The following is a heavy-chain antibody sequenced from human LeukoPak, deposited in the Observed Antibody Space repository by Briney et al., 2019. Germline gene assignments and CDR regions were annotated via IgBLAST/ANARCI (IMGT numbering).Heavy chain of an antibody. CDR2: IWYDGSKK. Sequence: PGKSLRLSCAASGFTFSSCGMHWVRQAPGKGLEWVAVIWYDGSKKYYADSVKGRFTISRDDSKNTLYLQMNSLRAEDTAVYYCARDRVLWFGELVAFDIWGQGTMVTVSS. CDR3: ARDRVLWFGELVAFDI. D-gene: IGHD3-10*01. J-gene: IGHJ3*02. CDR1: GFTFSSCG. V-gene: IGHV3-33*01.